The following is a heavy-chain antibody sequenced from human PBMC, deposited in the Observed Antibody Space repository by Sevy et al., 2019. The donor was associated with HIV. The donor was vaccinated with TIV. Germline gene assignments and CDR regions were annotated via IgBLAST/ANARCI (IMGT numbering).Heavy chain of an antibody. D-gene: IGHD3-9*01. CDR2: ISASGNTT. CDR1: GYSFSSSA. CDR3: AGRRYFDWLSIFDN. Sequence: GGSLRLSCGDSGYSFSSSAMSWVRQAPGKGLEWVSGISASGNTTYYADSVRGRFTISRYISKNTLYLQMNSLRAEDTAIYYCAGRRYFDWLSIFDNWGQGTLVTVSS. J-gene: IGHJ4*02. V-gene: IGHV3-23*01.